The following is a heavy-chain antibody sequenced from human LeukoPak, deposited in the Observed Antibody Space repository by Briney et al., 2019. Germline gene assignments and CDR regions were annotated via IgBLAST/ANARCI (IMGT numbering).Heavy chain of an antibody. V-gene: IGHV4-34*01. J-gene: IGHJ4*02. D-gene: IGHD3-10*01. CDR3: AGDLGYYGSGSYYPFDY. Sequence: SETLSLTCAVYGGSFSGYYWSWIRQPPGKGLEWIGEINHSGSTNYNPSLKSRVTISVDTSKNQFSLKLSSVTAADTAVYYCAGDLGYYGSGSYYPFDYWGQGTLVTVSS. CDR2: INHSGST. CDR1: GGSFSGYY.